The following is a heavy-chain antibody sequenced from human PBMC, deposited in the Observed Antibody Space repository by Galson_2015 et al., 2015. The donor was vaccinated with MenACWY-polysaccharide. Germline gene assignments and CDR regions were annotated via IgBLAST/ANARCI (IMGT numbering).Heavy chain of an antibody. CDR2: MNPNSGNT. Sequence: SVKVSCKASGYKFTSYDINWGRQATGQGLEWMGWMNPNSGNTGYAQKFQGRVTMTSNSAMTTAYMELSSLRSEATAVYYCARIIARKYTFADSWGQGTLVTVSS. V-gene: IGHV1-8*01. CDR1: GYKFTSYD. D-gene: IGHD2-21*01. J-gene: IGHJ4*02. CDR3: ARIIARKYTFADS.